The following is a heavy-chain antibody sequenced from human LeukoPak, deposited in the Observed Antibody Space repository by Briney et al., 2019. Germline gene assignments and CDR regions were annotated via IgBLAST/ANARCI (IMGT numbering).Heavy chain of an antibody. CDR1: GYTLTGYY. J-gene: IGHJ3*02. D-gene: IGHD3-16*02. Sequence: ASVKVSCKASGYTLTGYYMHWVRQTPGQGVEWMGWINPNSGGTHNAQKFQGRVTMSRDTSISTAYMELSRLRSDDTAVYYCARDRSARMITFGGVIVIGAFDIWGQGTMVTVSS. CDR2: INPNSGGT. CDR3: ARDRSARMITFGGVIVIGAFDI. V-gene: IGHV1-2*02.